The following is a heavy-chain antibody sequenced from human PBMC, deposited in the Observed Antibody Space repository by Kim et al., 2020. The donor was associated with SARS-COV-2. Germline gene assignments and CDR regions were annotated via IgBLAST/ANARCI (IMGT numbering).Heavy chain of an antibody. J-gene: IGHJ4*02. CDR2: ISAYNGNT. CDR1: GYTFTSYG. CDR3: ARGSMVRGEHPFDY. V-gene: IGHV1-18*01. Sequence: ASVKVSRKASGYTFTSYGISWVRQAPGQGLEWMGWISAYNGNTNYAQKLQGRVTMTTDTSTSTAYMELRSLRSDDTAVYYCARGSMVRGEHPFDYWGQGTLVTVSS. D-gene: IGHD3-10*01.